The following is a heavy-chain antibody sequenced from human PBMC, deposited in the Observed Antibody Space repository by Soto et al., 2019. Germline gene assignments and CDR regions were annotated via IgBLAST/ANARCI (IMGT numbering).Heavy chain of an antibody. Sequence: SETLSLTCAVSGGSMSSGGYSWSWIRQPPGKGLEWIGYIYHNGSPYYNPSLKSRVTISVDRSKNQFSLKLSSVTAADTAVYYCARGELWFGEFYYGMDVWGQGTTVTVSS. V-gene: IGHV4-30-2*01. CDR2: IYHNGSP. CDR3: ARGELWFGEFYYGMDV. CDR1: GGSMSSGGYS. J-gene: IGHJ6*02. D-gene: IGHD3-10*01.